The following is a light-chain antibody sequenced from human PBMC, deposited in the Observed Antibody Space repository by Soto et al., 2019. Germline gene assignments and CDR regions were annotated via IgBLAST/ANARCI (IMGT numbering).Light chain of an antibody. CDR1: SSDVGAYNS. V-gene: IGLV2-23*01. Sequence: QSVLAQPAAVSGSPGQSITISCTGTSSDVGAYNSVSWYQQHPHRAPQVIIYTGTQRPSGVSNRFSGATSGTAASLTISALQTDDEADYFCCSSTPESTYVCGTGTKVTVL. CDR3: CSSTPESTYV. CDR2: TGT. J-gene: IGLJ1*01.